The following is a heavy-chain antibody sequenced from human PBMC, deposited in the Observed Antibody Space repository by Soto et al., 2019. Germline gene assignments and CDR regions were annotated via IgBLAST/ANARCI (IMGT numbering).Heavy chain of an antibody. CDR1: GFTFSSYG. J-gene: IGHJ3*02. V-gene: IGHV3-30*18. CDR3: AKDLLIAARSYDAFDI. CDR2: ISYDGSNK. Sequence: QVQLVESGGGVVQPGRSLRLSCAASGFTFSSYGMHWVRQAPGKGLEWVAVISYDGSNKYYADSVKGRFTISRDNSKNTLYLQTNSLRAEDTAVYYCAKDLLIAARSYDAFDIWGQGTMVTVSP. D-gene: IGHD6-6*01.